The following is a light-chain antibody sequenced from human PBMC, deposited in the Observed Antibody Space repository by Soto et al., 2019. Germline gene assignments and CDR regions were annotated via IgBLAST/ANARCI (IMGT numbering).Light chain of an antibody. V-gene: IGKV3-20*01. CDR1: QSVSSSY. CDR3: QQYGTPRSVT. J-gene: IGKJ5*01. CDR2: AAS. Sequence: EIVLTQSPGTLSLSPGERATLSCRASQSVSSSYLAWYQQKPGQAPRLLIYAASSRATGIPDRFSGSGSGTDFTLTISRLEPEDFAVYYCQQYGTPRSVTFGQGTRLENK.